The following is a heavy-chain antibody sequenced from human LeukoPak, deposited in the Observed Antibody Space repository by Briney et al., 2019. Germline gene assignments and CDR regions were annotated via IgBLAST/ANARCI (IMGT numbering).Heavy chain of an antibody. D-gene: IGHD5-18*01. Sequence: SETLSLTCTVSGGSISSYYWSWIRQPPGKGLEWIGYIYYSGSTNYNPSLKSRVTISVDTSKNQFSLKLSSVTAADTAVYYCAVGYSYVDYWGQGTLVTVSS. CDR2: IYYSGST. CDR3: AVGYSYVDY. J-gene: IGHJ4*02. CDR1: GGSISSYY. V-gene: IGHV4-59*01.